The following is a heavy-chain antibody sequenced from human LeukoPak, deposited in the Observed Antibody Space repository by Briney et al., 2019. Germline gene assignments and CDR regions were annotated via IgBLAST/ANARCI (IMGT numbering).Heavy chain of an antibody. CDR3: ARSSIIAAGGPYYFDY. Sequence: ASVKVSCKASGGTFSSYAISWVRQAPGQGLEWMGGIIPIFGTANYAQKFQGRVTITADKSTTTAYMELSSLRSEDTAVYYCARSSIIAAGGPYYFDYWGQGTLVTVSS. CDR1: GGTFSSYA. V-gene: IGHV1-69*06. J-gene: IGHJ4*02. D-gene: IGHD6-13*01. CDR2: IIPIFGTA.